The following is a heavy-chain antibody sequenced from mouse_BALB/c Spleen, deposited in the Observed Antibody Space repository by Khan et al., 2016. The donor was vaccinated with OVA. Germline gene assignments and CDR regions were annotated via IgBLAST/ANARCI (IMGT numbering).Heavy chain of an antibody. CDR1: GYTFTTYW. Sequence: QVRLQQSGAELAKPGASVKMSCKASGYTFTTYWMHWVKQRPGQGLEWIGYINPTSDYTDYNEKFKDKATLSADKSSSTAYMQLVSLTSEDSAVYYCARDRIDYWGQGTTLTVSS. J-gene: IGHJ2*01. CDR3: ARDRIDY. V-gene: IGHV1-7*01. CDR2: INPTSDYT.